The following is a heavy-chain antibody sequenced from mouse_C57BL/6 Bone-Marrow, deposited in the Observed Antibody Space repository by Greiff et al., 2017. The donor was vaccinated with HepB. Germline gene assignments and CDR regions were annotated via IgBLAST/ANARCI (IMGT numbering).Heavy chain of an antibody. CDR2: ISYDGSN. J-gene: IGHJ2*01. D-gene: IGHD1-1*01. Sequence: EVKLQESGPGLVKPSQSLSLTCSVTGYSITSGYYWNWIRQFPGNKLEWMGYISYDGSNNYNPTLKNRFSITRDTSKNQFFLKLNSVTTEDTATYYCARVFTTVVYFDYWGQGTTLTVSS. CDR1: GYSITSGYY. V-gene: IGHV3-6*01. CDR3: ARVFTTVVYFDY.